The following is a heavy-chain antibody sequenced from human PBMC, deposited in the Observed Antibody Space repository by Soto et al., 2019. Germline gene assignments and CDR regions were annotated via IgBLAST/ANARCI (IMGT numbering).Heavy chain of an antibody. CDR3: AAWRSSHWFDY. V-gene: IGHV5-51*01. J-gene: IGHJ4*02. D-gene: IGHD6-13*01. CDR1: GYSFSTYS. CDR2: IHSGDSNA. Sequence: PGESLKMSCKGSGYSFSTYSIGWVRQTPGKGLEWMGNIHSGDSNARYSPSFQGQVTISVDKSISAAYLQWTSLKASDTAVYYCAAWRSSHWFDYWGQGNLVTVSS.